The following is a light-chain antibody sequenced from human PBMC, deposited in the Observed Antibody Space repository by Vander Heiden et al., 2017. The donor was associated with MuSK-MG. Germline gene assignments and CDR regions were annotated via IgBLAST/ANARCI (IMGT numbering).Light chain of an antibody. CDR2: GAS. J-gene: IGKJ3*01. Sequence: EIVMTQSPATLSVSPGERATLSCRASQSVGSNLAWYQQKPGQAPRLLIYGASTRATGIPARFSGSGSGTEFTLTISSLQSEDFAVYYCQQYNTWPKTFGPGTKVDIK. CDR1: QSVGSN. V-gene: IGKV3-15*01. CDR3: QQYNTWPKT.